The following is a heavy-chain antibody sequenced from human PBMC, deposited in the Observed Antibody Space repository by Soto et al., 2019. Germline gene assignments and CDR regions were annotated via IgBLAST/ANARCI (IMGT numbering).Heavy chain of an antibody. V-gene: IGHV4-30-4*01. CDR1: GDSISNSDYY. J-gene: IGHJ6*02. Sequence: SETLSLTCTVSGDSISNSDYYWNWIRQSPGKGLEWIASIDYSGSTYYNPSLKSRVVISADTSKNLFSLKLRSVTAADTALYLCARDGPDDYGFYVWGQGTTVTVSS. CDR3: ARDGPDDYGFYV. CDR2: IDYSGST.